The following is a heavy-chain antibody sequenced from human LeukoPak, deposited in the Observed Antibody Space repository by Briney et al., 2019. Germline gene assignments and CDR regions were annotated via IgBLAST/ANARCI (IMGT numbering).Heavy chain of an antibody. J-gene: IGHJ1*01. CDR2: INHSGST. CDR3: ARLSVRYCSSTSCKKESWAEYFQH. D-gene: IGHD2-2*01. CDR1: GGSFSGYY. Sequence: SETLSLTCAVYGGSFSGYYWSWIRQPPGKGLEWLGEINHSGSTNYNPSLKSRVTISVDTSKNQFSLKLSSVTAADTAVYYCARLSVRYCSSTSCKKESWAEYFQHWGQGTLVTVSS. V-gene: IGHV4-34*01.